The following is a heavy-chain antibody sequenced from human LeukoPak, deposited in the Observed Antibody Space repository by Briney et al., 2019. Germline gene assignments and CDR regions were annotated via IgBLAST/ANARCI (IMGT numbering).Heavy chain of an antibody. CDR2: IKQDGSEK. V-gene: IGHV3-7*01. CDR3: ARNGLKAYYYYYMDV. D-gene: IGHD3/OR15-3a*01. Sequence: PGGSLRLSCAASGFTFSSYWMSWVRQAPGKGLEWVANIKQDGSEKYYVDSVKGRFTISRDNAKNSLYLQMNSLRAEDTAVYYCARNGLKAYYYYYMDVWGKGTTVTVSS. J-gene: IGHJ6*03. CDR1: GFTFSSYW.